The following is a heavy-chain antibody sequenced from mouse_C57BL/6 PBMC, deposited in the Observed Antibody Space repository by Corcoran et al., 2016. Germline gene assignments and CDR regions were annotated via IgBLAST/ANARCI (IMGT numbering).Heavy chain of an antibody. D-gene: IGHD2-3*01. CDR1: GYTFTNYW. CDR2: IYPGGGYT. V-gene: IGHV1-63*01. Sequence: QVQLQQSGAELVRPGASVKMSCKASGYTFTNYWIGWAKQRPGHGLEWIGDIYPGGGYTNYNEKFKGKATLTADKSSSTAYMQFSSLTSEDSAIYYCARKGDDGYSFAYWGQGTLVTVSA. CDR3: ARKGDDGYSFAY. J-gene: IGHJ3*01.